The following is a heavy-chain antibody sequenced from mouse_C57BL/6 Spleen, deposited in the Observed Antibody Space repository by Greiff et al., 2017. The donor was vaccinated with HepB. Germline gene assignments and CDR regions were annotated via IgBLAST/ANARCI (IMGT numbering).Heavy chain of an antibody. Sequence: EVKLQESGPGLVKPSQSLSLTCSVTGYSITSGYYWNWIRQFPGNKLEWMGYISYDGSNNYNPSLKNRISITRDTSKNQFFLKLNSVTTEDTATYYCARAPYYYGSGYFDVWGTGTTVTVSS. CDR1: GYSITSGYY. D-gene: IGHD1-1*01. J-gene: IGHJ1*03. V-gene: IGHV3-6*01. CDR2: ISYDGSN. CDR3: ARAPYYYGSGYFDV.